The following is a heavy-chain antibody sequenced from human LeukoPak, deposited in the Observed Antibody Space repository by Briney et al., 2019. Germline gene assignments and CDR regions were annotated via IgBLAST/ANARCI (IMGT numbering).Heavy chain of an antibody. J-gene: IGHJ3*02. CDR1: GASISSFHYY. D-gene: IGHD3-22*01. V-gene: IGHV4-39*01. Sequence: PSETLSLTCTVSGASISSFHYYWAWIRQPPGKGLEWIGTFYYGASTYSIPSLKSRVTISVDTSKNQFSLKLSSVTAADTAAFYCARHYSDTTAYYRPDAFDIWGQGTLVTVSS. CDR2: FYYGAST. CDR3: ARHYSDTTAYYRPDAFDI.